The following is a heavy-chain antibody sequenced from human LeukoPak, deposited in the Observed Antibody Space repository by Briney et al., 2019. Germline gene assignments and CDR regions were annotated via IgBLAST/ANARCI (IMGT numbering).Heavy chain of an antibody. D-gene: IGHD2-15*01. J-gene: IGHJ3*02. V-gene: IGHV4-31*03. Sequence: PSETLSLTCTVSGVSISSADYWSRIRPPPGKGLEWVGYIHHSGRTHYNPSLKSRATLSLDTSKNQFSLKLTSVTAADTAVYYCAREVDVPSTSDGFDIWGQGTVVTVSS. CDR3: AREVDVPSTSDGFDI. CDR1: GVSISSADY. CDR2: IHHSGRT.